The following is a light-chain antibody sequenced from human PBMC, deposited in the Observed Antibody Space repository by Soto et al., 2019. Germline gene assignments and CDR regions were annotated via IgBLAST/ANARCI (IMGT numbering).Light chain of an antibody. CDR2: GAS. CDR3: QESSSTPYI. J-gene: IGKJ2*01. V-gene: IGKV1-39*01. Sequence: DIQMTQSPSSLSASVGDRVTITCRASRTINNFLSWYQQKPGKPPKLLIYGASRLQSGVPSRFSGSGSGTHFILTISDLQTEDVAFYFCQESSSTPYIFGQGTKLEVK. CDR1: RTINNF.